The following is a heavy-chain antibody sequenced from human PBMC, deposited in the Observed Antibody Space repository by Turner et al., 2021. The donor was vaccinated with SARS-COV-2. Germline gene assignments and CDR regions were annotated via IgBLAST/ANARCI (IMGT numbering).Heavy chain of an antibody. CDR1: GYTFSDYY. V-gene: IGHV1-46*01. CDR2: FNPSGGGT. CDR3: ARDPRVSAVTHVDDAFDI. Sequence: QVQLVQSGAEAKKPGASVKISCRTSGYTFSDYYIHWVRQAPGQGLEWMGIFNPSGGGTAYAQNFQGRLTMTSHTSTSTVYMELSSLRSEDTAVYYCARDPRVSAVTHVDDAFDILGQGTMVTVSS. D-gene: IGHD4-17*01. J-gene: IGHJ3*02.